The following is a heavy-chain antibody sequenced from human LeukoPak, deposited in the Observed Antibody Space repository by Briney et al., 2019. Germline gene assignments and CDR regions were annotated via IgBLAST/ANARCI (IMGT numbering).Heavy chain of an antibody. Sequence: PSETLSLTCAVYGGSFSGYYWSWIRQPPGKGLEWIGEINHSGSTNYNPSLKSRVTISVDTSKNQFSLKLSSVTAADTAVYYCARAVWLGIDYWGQGTLVTVSS. CDR1: GGSFSGYY. D-gene: IGHD6-19*01. CDR3: ARAVWLGIDY. CDR2: INHSGST. V-gene: IGHV4-34*01. J-gene: IGHJ4*02.